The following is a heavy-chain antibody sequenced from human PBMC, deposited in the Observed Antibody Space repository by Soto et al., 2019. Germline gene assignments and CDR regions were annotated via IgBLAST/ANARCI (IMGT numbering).Heavy chain of an antibody. V-gene: IGHV3-11*04. CDR3: ALRFMVRGAFDP. Sequence: QVRLVESGGGLVKPGGSLRLSCAASGFTSTDYYMSWFRQAPGKGLEWVSQISSTGATIYYADSVKGRFTISRDNAENSLYLQMTSLRGENTAMCYCALRFMVRGAFDPWGQGTLVTVSS. D-gene: IGHD3-10*01. CDR2: ISSTGATI. CDR1: GFTSTDYY. J-gene: IGHJ5*02.